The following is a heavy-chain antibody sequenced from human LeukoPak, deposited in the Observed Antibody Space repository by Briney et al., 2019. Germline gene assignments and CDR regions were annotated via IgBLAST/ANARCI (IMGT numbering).Heavy chain of an antibody. D-gene: IGHD6-13*01. Sequence: SETLSLTCAVSGGSFSGYYWTWIRQPPGKGLEWIGEINHSGSANYNPSLKSRVTISLDTSKNQFSLKLSSVTAADTAVYYCARRMEQQLVYNWFDPWGQGTLVTVSS. CDR3: ARRMEQQLVYNWFDP. CDR2: INHSGSA. CDR1: GGSFSGYY. J-gene: IGHJ5*02. V-gene: IGHV4-34*01.